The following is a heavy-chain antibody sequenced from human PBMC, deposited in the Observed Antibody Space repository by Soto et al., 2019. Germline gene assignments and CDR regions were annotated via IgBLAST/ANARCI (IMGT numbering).Heavy chain of an antibody. V-gene: IGHV3-21*01. D-gene: IGHD5-12*01. CDR1: GITFSDYS. Sequence: EVQLVESGGGLVNPGGSPRLSCAASGITFSDYSMHWVRQAPRKGLEWVSSISSSSTSISYADSVKGRFTISRDNAKNSLYLQMNSLRAEDTAVYYWAKSLPSADYDSWGQGTLVTVSS. CDR2: ISSSSTSI. J-gene: IGHJ4*02. CDR3: AKSLPSADYDS.